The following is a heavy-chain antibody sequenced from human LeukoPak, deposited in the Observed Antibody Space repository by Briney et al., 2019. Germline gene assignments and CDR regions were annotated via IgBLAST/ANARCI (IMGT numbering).Heavy chain of an antibody. D-gene: IGHD6-6*01. J-gene: IGHJ4*02. V-gene: IGHV3-30*02. CDR1: GFAFSTYG. CDR2: IWYDGSNK. CDR3: AKDLRLYSSSSGTDY. Sequence: GGSLRLSCAASGFAFSTYGMHWVRQAPGKGLEWVAVIWYDGSNKYYADSVKGRFTISRDNSKNTLYLQMNSLRAEDTAVYNCAKDLRLYSSSSGTDYWGQGTLVTVSS.